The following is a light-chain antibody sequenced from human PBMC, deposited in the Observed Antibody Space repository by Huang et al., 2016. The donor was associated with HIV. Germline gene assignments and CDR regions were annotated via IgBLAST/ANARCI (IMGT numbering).Light chain of an antibody. CDR2: DAS. J-gene: IGKJ2*01. CDR1: QGISNF. CDR3: QQYYSYPL. Sequence: AIRVTQSPSSLSASTGDRVTITCRASQGISNFLAWYQQKPVRAPKLLIYDASILQNVVPSRFSGNGSGTDFILTINCLQSEDFATYYCQQYYSYPLFGQGTKLQTK. V-gene: IGKV1-8*01.